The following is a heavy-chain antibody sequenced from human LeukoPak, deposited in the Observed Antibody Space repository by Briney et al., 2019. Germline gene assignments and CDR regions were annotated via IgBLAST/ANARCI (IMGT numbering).Heavy chain of an antibody. CDR2: FDPEDGET. J-gene: IGHJ4*02. CDR1: GYTPTELS. CDR3: ATAGSSPSLGDFDY. Sequence: GASVKVSCKVSGYTPTELSMHWVRQAPGKGLEWMGGFDPEDGETIYAQKFQGRVTMTEDTSTDTAYMELSSLRSEDTAVYYCATAGSSPSLGDFDYWGQGTLVTVSS. V-gene: IGHV1-24*01. D-gene: IGHD6-6*01.